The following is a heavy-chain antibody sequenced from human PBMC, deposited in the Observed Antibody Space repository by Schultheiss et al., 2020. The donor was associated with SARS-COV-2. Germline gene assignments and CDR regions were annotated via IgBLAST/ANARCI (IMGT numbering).Heavy chain of an antibody. Sequence: GGSLRLSCAASGFAVSSTYLSWVRQAPGKGLEWVTVIYRGGGTYYADSVKGRFTISRDNSKNTLFLQMNSLRAEDTAVYYCARGLPAARGYYYGMDVWGQGATVTVSS. D-gene: IGHD2-2*01. J-gene: IGHJ6*02. V-gene: IGHV3-53*01. CDR3: ARGLPAARGYYYGMDV. CDR2: IYRGGGT. CDR1: GFAVSSTY.